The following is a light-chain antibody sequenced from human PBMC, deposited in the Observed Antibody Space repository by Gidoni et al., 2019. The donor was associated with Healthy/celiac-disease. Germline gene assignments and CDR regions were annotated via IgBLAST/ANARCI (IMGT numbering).Light chain of an antibody. Sequence: EIVLTQSPATLSLSPGESATLPCRASQSVSSSYLAWYQQKPGQAPRLLIYGASSRATGIPDRFSGSGSGTDFTLTISRLEPEDFAVYYCQQGPGFXQXTRLXIK. CDR3: QQGPG. J-gene: IGKJ5*01. CDR2: GAS. CDR1: QSVSSSY. V-gene: IGKV3-20*01.